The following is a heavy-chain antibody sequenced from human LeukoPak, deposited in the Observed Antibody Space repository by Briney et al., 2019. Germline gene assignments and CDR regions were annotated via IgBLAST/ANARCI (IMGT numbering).Heavy chain of an antibody. CDR2: ISSSSSYI. V-gene: IGHV3-21*01. CDR1: GFTFSSYS. J-gene: IGHJ3*02. D-gene: IGHD3/OR15-3a*01. Sequence: GGYLRLYCAASGFTFSSYSMNWVRQAPGKGLEWVSSISSSSSYIYYADSVKGRFTISRDNAKNSLYLQMNSLRAEDTAVYYCAREGLDDAFDIWGQGTMVTVSS. CDR3: AREGLDDAFDI.